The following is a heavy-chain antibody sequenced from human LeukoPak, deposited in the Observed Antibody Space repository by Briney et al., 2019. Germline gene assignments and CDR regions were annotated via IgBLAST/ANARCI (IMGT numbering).Heavy chain of an antibody. Sequence: GGSLRLSCAASGFTVSSNYMSWVRQAPGKGLEWVSVIYSGGSTYYADSVKGRFTISRDNSKNTLYLQMNSLRAEDTAVYYCARDFYYYDSSGLSYFDYWGQGTLVTVSS. CDR1: GFTVSSNY. V-gene: IGHV3-53*01. CDR2: IYSGGST. D-gene: IGHD3-22*01. CDR3: ARDFYYYDSSGLSYFDY. J-gene: IGHJ4*02.